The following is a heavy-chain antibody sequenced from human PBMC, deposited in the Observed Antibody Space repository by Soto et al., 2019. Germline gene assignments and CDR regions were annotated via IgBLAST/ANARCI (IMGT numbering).Heavy chain of an antibody. CDR3: AKARGGNSFYDFVILY. Sequence: PGRSLRLSCAGTGFTFSNYAIHWVRQAPGKGLEWVAATSCDGVDKNYAASVRDRFTISRDNSQNTVFLQLNSLTAEDTAIYYCAKARGGNSFYDFVILYWALGA. CDR2: TSCDGVDK. D-gene: IGHD3-3*01. V-gene: IGHV3-30-3*01. J-gene: IGHJ4*02. CDR1: GFTFSNYA.